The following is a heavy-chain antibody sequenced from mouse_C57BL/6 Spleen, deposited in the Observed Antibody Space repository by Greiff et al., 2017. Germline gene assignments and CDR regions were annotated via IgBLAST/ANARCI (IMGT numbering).Heavy chain of an antibody. Sequence: EVKVEESGEGLVKPGGSLKLSCAASGFTFSSYAMSWVRQTPEKRLEWVAYISSGGDYIYYADTVKGRFTISRDNARNTLYLQMSSLKSEDTAMYYCTRDPLNYYGSSPFAYWGQGTLVTVSA. CDR2: ISSGGDYI. J-gene: IGHJ3*01. CDR1: GFTFSSYA. V-gene: IGHV5-9-1*02. CDR3: TRDPLNYYGSSPFAY. D-gene: IGHD1-1*01.